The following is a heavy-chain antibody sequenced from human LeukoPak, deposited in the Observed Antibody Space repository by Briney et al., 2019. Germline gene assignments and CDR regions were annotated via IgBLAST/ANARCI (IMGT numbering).Heavy chain of an antibody. CDR3: ATDFTHFDFSSGFYSY. J-gene: IGHJ4*02. CDR2: IKSNVGDDGKA. CDR1: GFGFSTAG. V-gene: IGHV3-15*01. D-gene: IGHD3-3*01. Sequence: GGSLRLSCAASGFGFSTAGMVWVRQSPGKGLEWVGRIKSNVGDDGKADYAAPAKGSFVMSRDYSQNVLYLQMNSLKTDDTAVYYCATDFTHFDFSSGFYSYWGQGVLVTVSS.